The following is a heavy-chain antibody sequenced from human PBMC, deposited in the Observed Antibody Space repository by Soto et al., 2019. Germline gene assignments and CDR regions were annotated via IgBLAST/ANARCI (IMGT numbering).Heavy chain of an antibody. J-gene: IGHJ6*02. Sequence: GGSLRLSCAASGFTFSSYAMHWVRQAPGKGLEWVSAISGSGGSTYYADSVKGRFTISRDNSKNTLYLQMNSLRAEDSAVYYCAKELNNCNYYYYYGMDVWGQGTTVTVSS. V-gene: IGHV3-23*01. CDR3: AKELNNCNYYYYYGMDV. CDR2: ISGSGGST. CDR1: GFTFSSYA. D-gene: IGHD1-1*01.